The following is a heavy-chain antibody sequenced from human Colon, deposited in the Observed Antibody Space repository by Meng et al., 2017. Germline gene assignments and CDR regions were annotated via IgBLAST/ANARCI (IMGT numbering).Heavy chain of an antibody. Sequence: SVPAPVKPSGTLSLTRTVSGGSISSNNWWSWVRQSPGRGLEWIGEIYQSRSTNYSPSLKSRVTISLDKSKNQFSLKVSYMTAADTAVYFCARVPTTVDPFESWGQGTLVTVSS. CDR2: IYQSRST. CDR3: ARVPTTVDPFES. V-gene: IGHV4-4*02. D-gene: IGHD4-23*01. CDR1: GGSISSNNW. J-gene: IGHJ4*02.